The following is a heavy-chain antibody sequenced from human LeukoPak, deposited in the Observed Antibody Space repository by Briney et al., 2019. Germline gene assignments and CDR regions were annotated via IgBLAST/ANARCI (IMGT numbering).Heavy chain of an antibody. D-gene: IGHD3-3*01. CDR2: ISNTGSA. Sequence: PSETLSLTCTVSGGSISSYYWSWIRQPPGKGLEWIGYISNTGSANYNPSLKSRVTISLDTSKHQFSLSLSSVAAADTAVYYCAKGGHYYGGGWGQGTLVTVSS. CDR3: AKGGHYYGGG. CDR1: GGSISSYY. V-gene: IGHV4-59*01. J-gene: IGHJ4*02.